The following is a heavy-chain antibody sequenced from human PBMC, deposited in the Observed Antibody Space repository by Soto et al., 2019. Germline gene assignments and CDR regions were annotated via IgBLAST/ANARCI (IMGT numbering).Heavy chain of an antibody. CDR1: GFTFGDYA. D-gene: IGHD3-10*01. Sequence: AGGSLRLSCTTSGFTFGDYAVSWFRLAPGKGLEWVGIVISYAGNNEFYADSVKGRFTISRDNSKNTLSLQMNSLKAEETAVYYCERAVDYGSTSSRPYYYFDLWGRGSLVTVSS. J-gene: IGHJ4*02. CDR2: ISYAGNNE. V-gene: IGHV3-30-3*01. CDR3: ERAVDYGSTSSRPYYYFDL.